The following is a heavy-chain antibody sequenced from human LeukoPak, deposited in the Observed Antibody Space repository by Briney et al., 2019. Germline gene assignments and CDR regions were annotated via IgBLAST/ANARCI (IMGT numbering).Heavy chain of an antibody. D-gene: IGHD5-24*01. V-gene: IGHV4-4*07. Sequence: PSETLSLTCTVSGVSLSSYNTSCSRQPPREGLEWSGRIYTIGSTTYNPPLKSRVTISVDKSKNQFSLKLSSVTAADTAVHYCARCPYKMATIWESDCYYFDYWGQGTLVTVSS. CDR2: IYTIGST. J-gene: IGHJ4*02. CDR1: GVSLSSYN. CDR3: ARCPYKMATIWESDCYYFDY.